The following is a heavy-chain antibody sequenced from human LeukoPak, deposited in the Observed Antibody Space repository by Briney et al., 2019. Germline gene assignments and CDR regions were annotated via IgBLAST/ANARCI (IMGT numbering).Heavy chain of an antibody. Sequence: ASVKVSCKASGYTFTSYDINWVRQATGQGLEWMGWMNPNSGNTGYAQKFQGRVTMTRNTSISTAYMELSSLRSEDTAVYYCARQLEWPFDTFDIWGQGTMVTVSS. CDR2: MNPNSGNT. D-gene: IGHD3-3*01. V-gene: IGHV1-8*01. J-gene: IGHJ3*02. CDR3: ARQLEWPFDTFDI. CDR1: GYTFTSYD.